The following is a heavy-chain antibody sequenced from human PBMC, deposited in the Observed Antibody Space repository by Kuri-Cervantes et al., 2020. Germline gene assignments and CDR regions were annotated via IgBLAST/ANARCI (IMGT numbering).Heavy chain of an antibody. D-gene: IGHD6-13*01. CDR2: IYYSGST. V-gene: IGHV4-30-4*02. CDR3: AKAHSSTWPLDI. CDR1: GGSISSGDYY. J-gene: IGHJ4*02. Sequence: SETLSLTCTVSGGSISSGDYYWSWIRQPPGKGLEWIGYIYYSGSTYYNPSLKSRVTISVDTSKNQFSLKLSSVTAADTAVYYCAKAHSSTWPLDIWGQGTLVTVSS.